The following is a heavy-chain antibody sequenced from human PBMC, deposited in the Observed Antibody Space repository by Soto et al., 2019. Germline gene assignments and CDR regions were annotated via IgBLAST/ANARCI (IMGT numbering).Heavy chain of an antibody. J-gene: IGHJ6*03. D-gene: IGHD6-13*01. V-gene: IGHV3-64*01. CDR3: ASRGYGSRWPNVYMDV. CDR1: GFTFSNYE. Sequence: EAQLVESGGGLVQPGGSLTLSCAASGFTFSNYEMHWVRQAPGKGLEYVSGISNNGAHTDYAKSVKGRFTISRDNSENTLYLQMGSLRAEDMALYYCASRGYGSRWPNVYMDVWGKGTTVTVSS. CDR2: ISNNGAHT.